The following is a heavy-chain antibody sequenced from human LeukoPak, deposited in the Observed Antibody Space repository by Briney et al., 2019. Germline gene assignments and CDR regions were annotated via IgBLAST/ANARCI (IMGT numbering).Heavy chain of an antibody. V-gene: IGHV4-38-2*01. CDR2: IYHSGST. J-gene: IGHJ3*02. Sequence: WETLSLTCAVSGYSISSGYYWGWIRQTPGKGLEWIGSIYHSGSTYYNPSLKSRVTISVDTSKNQFSLKLSSVTAADTAVYYCARPRYYDRRFAFDIWGQGTMVTVSS. D-gene: IGHD3-22*01. CDR3: ARPRYYDRRFAFDI. CDR1: GYSISSGYY.